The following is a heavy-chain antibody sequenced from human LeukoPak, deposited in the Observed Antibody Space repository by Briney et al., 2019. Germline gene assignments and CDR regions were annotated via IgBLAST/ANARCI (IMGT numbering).Heavy chain of an antibody. D-gene: IGHD3-22*01. CDR2: ISYDGSNK. CDR3: ARDSMIAPGAFDI. Sequence: GGSLRLSCAASGFTFSSYAMHWVRQAPGKGLEWVAVISYDGSNKYYADSVKGRFTISRDNSKNTLYLQMNSLRAEDTAVYYCARDSMIAPGAFDIWGQGTMVTVSS. V-gene: IGHV3-30-3*01. CDR1: GFTFSSYA. J-gene: IGHJ3*02.